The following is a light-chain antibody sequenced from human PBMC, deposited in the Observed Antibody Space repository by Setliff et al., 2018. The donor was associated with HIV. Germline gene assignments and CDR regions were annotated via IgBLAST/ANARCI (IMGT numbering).Light chain of an antibody. CDR2: GNS. Sequence: QSALTQPPSVSGAPGQRVTISCTGSSSNIGGGYYVHWYQQLPGTAPKLLIYGNSNRPSGVPDRFSGSKSGTSASLAITGLQAEDEADYYCQSYDSSLRVCGTGTKVTVL. CDR1: SSNIGGGYY. CDR3: QSYDSSLRV. J-gene: IGLJ1*01. V-gene: IGLV1-40*01.